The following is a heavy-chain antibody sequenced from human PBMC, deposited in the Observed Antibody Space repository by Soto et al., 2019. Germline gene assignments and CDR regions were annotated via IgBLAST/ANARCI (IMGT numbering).Heavy chain of an antibody. CDR3: ARARGARYFDY. J-gene: IGHJ4*02. V-gene: IGHV4-30-4*01. D-gene: IGHD2-15*01. Sequence: PSETLSLTFTVSGGSISSGDYCWSWIRQPPGKGLEWIGYIYYSGSTYYNPSLKSRVTISVDTSKNQFSLKLSSVTAADTAVYYCARARGARYFDYWGQGTLVTVSS. CDR2: IYYSGST. CDR1: GGSISSGDYC.